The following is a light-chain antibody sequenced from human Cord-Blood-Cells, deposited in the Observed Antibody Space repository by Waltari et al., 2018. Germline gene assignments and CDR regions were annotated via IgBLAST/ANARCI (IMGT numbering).Light chain of an antibody. CDR3: QSYDSSLSVSWV. Sequence: QSVLTHPPSVSGAPGQRVTISCTGSSSNIGAGYDVHWYQQLPGTAPKPRIYGNGNRPSGVPDRFSGSKSGTSASLAITGLQAEDEADYYCQSYDSSLSVSWVFGGGTKLTVL. CDR2: GNG. J-gene: IGLJ3*02. CDR1: SSNIGAGYD. V-gene: IGLV1-40*01.